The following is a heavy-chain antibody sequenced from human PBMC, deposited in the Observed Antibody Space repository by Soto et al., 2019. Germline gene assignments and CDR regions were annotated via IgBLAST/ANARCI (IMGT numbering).Heavy chain of an antibody. CDR3: VRGGIAGNGFDP. D-gene: IGHD6-13*01. CDR1: GGSITSGGFY. V-gene: IGHV4-31*03. CDR2: IFHSGST. Sequence: QVQLQESGPGLVKPSQTLSLTCSVSGGSITSGGFYWSWIRQHPEKGLEWIAYIFHSGSTDFNPSLKGRIIISADTSKNQFSRKLTPVTAADTAVYYCVRGGIAGNGFDPWGQGTLVTVSS. J-gene: IGHJ5*02.